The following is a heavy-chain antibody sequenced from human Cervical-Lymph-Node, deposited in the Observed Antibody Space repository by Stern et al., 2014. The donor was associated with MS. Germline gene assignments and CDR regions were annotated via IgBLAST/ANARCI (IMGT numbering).Heavy chain of an antibody. D-gene: IGHD3-16*01. CDR3: ARDSRHYDASYYFDS. V-gene: IGHV1-69*01. J-gene: IGHJ4*02. CDR1: GGTFSSYA. CDR2: GIPILGTA. Sequence: QVQLVQSGAEVKKPGSSVKVSCKASGGTFSSYAMNWVRPAPGQGPEWMCGGIPILGTANYAQKFQGRVTITADESTSTAYMELSSLRSEDTAVYYCARDSRHYDASYYFDSWGQGTLVTVSS.